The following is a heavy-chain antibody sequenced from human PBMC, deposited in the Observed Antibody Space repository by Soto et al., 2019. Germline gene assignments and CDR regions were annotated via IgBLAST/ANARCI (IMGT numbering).Heavy chain of an antibody. CDR3: ARGGYCSGGSCYVNY. CDR2: IYHSGST. V-gene: IGHV4-30-2*01. D-gene: IGHD2-15*01. CDR1: GGSISSGGYS. Sequence: PSETLSLTCAVSGGSISSGGYSWSWIRQPPGKGLEWIGYIYHSGSTYYNPSLKSRVTISVDRSKNQFSLKLSSVTAADTAVYYCARGGYCSGGSCYVNYWGQGTLVTVYS. J-gene: IGHJ4*02.